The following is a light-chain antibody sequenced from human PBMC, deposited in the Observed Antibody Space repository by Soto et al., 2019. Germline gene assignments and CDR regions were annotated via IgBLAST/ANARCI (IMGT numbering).Light chain of an antibody. J-gene: IGLJ7*01. CDR1: NIGGKS. V-gene: IGLV3-21*02. Sequence: SYELTQPPSVSVAPGQTARMTCGGNNIGGKSVHWYQQRPGQAPALVVYDDTDRPSGIPERFSGSNSGNTATLTISRVEAGDEADYYCQVWDSGSDHVVFGGGTQLTVL. CDR3: QVWDSGSDHVV. CDR2: DDT.